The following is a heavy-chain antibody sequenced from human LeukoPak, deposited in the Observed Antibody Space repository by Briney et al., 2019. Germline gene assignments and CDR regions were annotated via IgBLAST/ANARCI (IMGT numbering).Heavy chain of an antibody. J-gene: IGHJ4*02. V-gene: IGHV4-34*01. CDR1: GGSFSGYY. D-gene: IGHD3-22*01. Sequence: PSETLSLTCAVYGGSFSGYYWSCIRQPPGKVLEWIGEINHSGSTNYNPSLKSRVTISVDTSKNQFSLKLSSVTAADTAVYYCARGDWDYDSSDYPKYDYWGQGTLVTVSS. CDR3: ARGDWDYDSSDYPKYDY. CDR2: INHSGST.